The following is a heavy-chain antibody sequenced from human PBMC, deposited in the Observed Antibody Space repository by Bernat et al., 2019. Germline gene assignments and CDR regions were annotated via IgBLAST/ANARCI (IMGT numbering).Heavy chain of an antibody. J-gene: IGHJ5*02. CDR1: GFTFSIYG. Sequence: QVQLVESGGGVVQPGRSLRLSCAASGFTFSIYGMHWVRQAPGKGLEWVAVISYDGSNKYYADSVKGRFTISRDNSKNTLYLQMNSLRAEDTAVYYCAKDSYDYAFNPWGQGTLVTVS. CDR3: AKDSYDYAFNP. V-gene: IGHV3-30*18. CDR2: ISYDGSNK. D-gene: IGHD3-16*01.